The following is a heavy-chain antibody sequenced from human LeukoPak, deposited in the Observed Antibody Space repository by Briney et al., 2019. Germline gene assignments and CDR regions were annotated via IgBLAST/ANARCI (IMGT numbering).Heavy chain of an antibody. J-gene: IGHJ4*02. V-gene: IGHV4-34*01. CDR3: ARGQRLWFGELFDLIPPDDY. D-gene: IGHD3-10*01. Sequence: KTSETLSLTCAVYDGSLSGYYWSWLRQPPGQGLEWIGEINHSGSTNYNPSLKSRVTISVDTSKNQFSLKLSSVTAADTAVYYCARGQRLWFGELFDLIPPDDYWGQGTLVTVSS. CDR1: DGSLSGYY. CDR2: INHSGST.